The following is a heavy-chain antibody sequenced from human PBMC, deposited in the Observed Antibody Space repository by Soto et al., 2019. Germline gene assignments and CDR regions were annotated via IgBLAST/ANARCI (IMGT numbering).Heavy chain of an antibody. CDR1: GGSISSSNC. Sequence: SETLSLTCTICGGSISSSNCWSWVRQPPGKGLEWVGQVFHTVTTYYNPSLKSRLTISIDKSTKQFSLHLTSVTAADTAVYFCARTYCSNNVCPDYVWGQGTPVTVSS. J-gene: IGHJ1*01. CDR2: VFHTVTT. V-gene: IGHV4-4*02. D-gene: IGHD2-2*01. CDR3: ARTYCSNNVCPDYV.